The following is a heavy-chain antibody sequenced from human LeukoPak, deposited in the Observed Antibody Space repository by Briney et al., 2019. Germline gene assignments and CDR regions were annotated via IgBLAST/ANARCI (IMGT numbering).Heavy chain of an antibody. CDR1: GFSFSLYP. CDR2: IRDSGGEM. V-gene: IGHV3-48*01. Sequence: GGSLRLSCAASGFSFSLYPMNWVSQAPGKGLEWLSNIRDSGGEMYYADSVKGRFTITRDNAKNTLYLQMNGLRVEDTAVYFCARDHNWAFDFWGRGSLVTVSS. J-gene: IGHJ4*02. CDR3: ARDHNWAFDF. D-gene: IGHD1-1*01.